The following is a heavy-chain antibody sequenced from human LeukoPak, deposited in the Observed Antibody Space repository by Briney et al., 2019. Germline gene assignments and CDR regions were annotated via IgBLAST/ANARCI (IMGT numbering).Heavy chain of an antibody. Sequence: SETLSLTCTVSGGSISSGSYYWSWIRQPAGKGLEWIGRIYTSGSTNYNPSLKSRVTISVDTSKNQFSLKLSSVTAADTAVYYCARALELGFDYWGQGTLVTVSS. D-gene: IGHD1-7*01. CDR1: GGSISSGSYY. CDR3: ARALELGFDY. V-gene: IGHV4-61*02. J-gene: IGHJ4*02. CDR2: IYTSGST.